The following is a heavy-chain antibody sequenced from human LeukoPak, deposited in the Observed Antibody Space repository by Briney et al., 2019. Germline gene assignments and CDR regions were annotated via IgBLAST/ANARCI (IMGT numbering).Heavy chain of an antibody. CDR1: GGSFSGYY. D-gene: IGHD3-3*01. V-gene: IGHV4-34*01. CDR3: ARRAYDFWSGYYFDY. Sequence: SETLSLTCAVYGGSFSGYYWSWIRQPPGKGLEWIGETNHSGSTNYNPSLKSRVTISVDTSKNQFSLKLSSVTAADTAVYYCARRAYDFWSGYYFDYWGQGTLVTVSS. CDR2: TNHSGST. J-gene: IGHJ4*02.